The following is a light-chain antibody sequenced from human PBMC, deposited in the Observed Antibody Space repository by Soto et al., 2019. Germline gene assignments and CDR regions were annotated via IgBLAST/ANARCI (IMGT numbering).Light chain of an antibody. J-gene: IGKJ4*01. CDR1: QSISSW. CDR2: DAS. CDR3: QQYNSYPLT. Sequence: DIQMTQSPSTLSASVGDRVTITCRASQSISSWLAWCQQKPGKAPKLLIADASGLESAVPSRFSCSGSGTEFTLTSSSLQPDDFATYYCQQYNSYPLTFGGGTKVEIK. V-gene: IGKV1-5*01.